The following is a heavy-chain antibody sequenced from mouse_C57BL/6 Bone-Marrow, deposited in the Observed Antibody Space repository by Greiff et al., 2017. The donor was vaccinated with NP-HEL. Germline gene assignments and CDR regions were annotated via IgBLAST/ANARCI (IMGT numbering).Heavy chain of an antibody. CDR2: IDPENGDT. Sequence: VQLQQSGAELVRPGASVKLSCTASGFTFTDDYMHWVKQRPEQGLEWIGWIDPENGDTEYASKFQGKATITADTSSNTAYLQLSSLTSEGTAVYYCTTGVRLWFAYWGQGTLVTVSA. CDR3: TTGVRLWFAY. D-gene: IGHD1-2*01. V-gene: IGHV14-4*01. CDR1: GFTFTDDY. J-gene: IGHJ3*01.